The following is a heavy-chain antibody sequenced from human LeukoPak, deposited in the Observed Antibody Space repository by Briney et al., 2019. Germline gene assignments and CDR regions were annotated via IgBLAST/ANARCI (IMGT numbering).Heavy chain of an antibody. V-gene: IGHV3-21*01. Sequence: PGGSLRLSCAASGFTFSSYSMNWVHQAPGKGLEWVSSISSSSSYIYYADSVKGRFTISRDNARNSLYLQMNSLRAEDTAVYYCARDREVGVVPAAIDWGQGTLVTVSS. CDR3: ARDREVGVVPAAID. CDR1: GFTFSSYS. D-gene: IGHD2-2*01. CDR2: ISSSSSYI. J-gene: IGHJ4*02.